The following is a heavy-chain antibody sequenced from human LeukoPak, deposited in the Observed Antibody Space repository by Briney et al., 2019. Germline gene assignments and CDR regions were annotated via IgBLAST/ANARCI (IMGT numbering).Heavy chain of an antibody. D-gene: IGHD2/OR15-2a*01. CDR1: GYTFTSYD. V-gene: IGHV1-2*04. CDR3: ARALYAADAFDI. Sequence: VSVKVSCKASGYTFTSYDINWVRQAPGQGLEWMGWINPNSGGTNYAQKFQGWVTMTRDTSISTAYMELSRLRSDDTAVYYCARALYAADAFDIWGQGTMVTVSS. J-gene: IGHJ3*02. CDR2: INPNSGGT.